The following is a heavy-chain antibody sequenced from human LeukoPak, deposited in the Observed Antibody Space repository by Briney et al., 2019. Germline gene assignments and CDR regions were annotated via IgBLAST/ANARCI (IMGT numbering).Heavy chain of an antibody. J-gene: IGHJ4*02. CDR2: ITGSGSHT. Sequence: GGSLRLSCAASGFSISNFVMRWVRQVPGKGLEWVSTITGSGSHTYYADAVKGRFTISSDTSKNTLYLQMNSQRAEDTAVYYCVKPIYGDSPVFDYWGQGALVTVSS. D-gene: IGHD4-17*01. V-gene: IGHV3-23*01. CDR1: GFSISNFV. CDR3: VKPIYGDSPVFDY.